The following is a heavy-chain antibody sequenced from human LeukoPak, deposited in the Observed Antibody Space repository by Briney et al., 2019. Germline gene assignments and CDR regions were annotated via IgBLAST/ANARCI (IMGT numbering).Heavy chain of an antibody. J-gene: IGHJ4*02. V-gene: IGHV3-23*01. CDR3: AKDQQNGYSSGWSFDY. CDR1: GFTFSTSS. Sequence: GGSLRLSCAASGFTFSTSSMSWVRQAPGKGLAWVSSISGSGGSTYYADSVKGRFTISRDNSKNTLYLQMNSLRAEDTAVYYCAKDQQNGYSSGWSFDYWGQGTLVTVSS. D-gene: IGHD6-19*01. CDR2: ISGSGGST.